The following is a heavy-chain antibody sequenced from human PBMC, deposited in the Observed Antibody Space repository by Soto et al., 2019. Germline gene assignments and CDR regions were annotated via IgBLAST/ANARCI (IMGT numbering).Heavy chain of an antibody. V-gene: IGHV1-8*01. CDR1: GYTFTNYD. CDR3: ARSRGGTGGHFDY. D-gene: IGHD7-27*01. J-gene: IGHJ4*02. Sequence: QVQLVQSGAEVKEPGASVKVSCTASGYTFTNYDINWVRQSTGQGPEWMGWMNPDRGDTGYVPNFQGRVTMTRSTSISTAYMERSDLRSEDTAVYYCARSRGGTGGHFDYWGQGTLVTVSS. CDR2: MNPDRGDT.